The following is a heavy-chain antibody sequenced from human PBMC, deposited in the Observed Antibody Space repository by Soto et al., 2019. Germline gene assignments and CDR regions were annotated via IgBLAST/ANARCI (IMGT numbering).Heavy chain of an antibody. CDR3: AREDRAREAGLVPAAIDGMDV. CDR1: GGTFSRYS. D-gene: IGHD2-2*01. CDR2: IIPIFGIP. Sequence: QVQLVQSGAEVKKPGSSVKVSCKASGGTFSRYSITWVRQAPGHGLEWIGRIIPIFGIPTYAQKFQGRVTFTAADSTSRADIERSSLRSDDTAVYYCAREDRAREAGLVPAAIDGMDVWGQGTPVTVSS. J-gene: IGHJ6*02. V-gene: IGHV1-69*08.